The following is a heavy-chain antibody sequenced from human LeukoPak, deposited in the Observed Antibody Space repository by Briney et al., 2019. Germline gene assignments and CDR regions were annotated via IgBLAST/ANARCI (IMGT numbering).Heavy chain of an antibody. V-gene: IGHV3-74*01. CDR3: SRDPPGSNSLNS. CDR1: GFTFNNYW. J-gene: IGHJ4*02. D-gene: IGHD4-11*01. Sequence: GGSLRLSCAASGFTFNNYWMHWVRHAPGKGLEWVSRLKTDGSRTNYADSVEGRFTISRDNTKNTLYLQMNSLRAEDTAIYYCSRDPPGSNSLNSWGQGTLVTVSS. CDR2: LKTDGSRT.